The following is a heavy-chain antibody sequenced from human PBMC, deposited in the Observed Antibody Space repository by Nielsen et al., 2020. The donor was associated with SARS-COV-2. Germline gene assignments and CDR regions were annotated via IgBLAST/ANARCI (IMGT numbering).Heavy chain of an antibody. Sequence: WIRQPPGKGLGWIGYIYYSGSTYYNPSLKSRVTISVDTSKNQFSLKLSSVTAADTAVYYCARDGAGLDYWGQGTLVTVSS. V-gene: IGHV4-30-4*01. CDR3: ARDGAGLDY. CDR2: IYYSGST. D-gene: IGHD3-16*01. J-gene: IGHJ4*02.